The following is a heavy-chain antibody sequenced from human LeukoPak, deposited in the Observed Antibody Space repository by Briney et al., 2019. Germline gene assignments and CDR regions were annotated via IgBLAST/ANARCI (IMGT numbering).Heavy chain of an antibody. Sequence: GASVKVSCKASGGTFSSYAISWVRQAPGQGLEWMGRIIPILGIANYAQKFQGRVTITADKSTSTAYMELSSLRSEDTAVYYCARGFRLRYRGYDFVGYWGQGTLVTVSS. CDR3: ARGFRLRYRGYDFVGY. V-gene: IGHV1-69*04. CDR2: IIPILGIA. CDR1: GGTFSSYA. D-gene: IGHD5-12*01. J-gene: IGHJ4*02.